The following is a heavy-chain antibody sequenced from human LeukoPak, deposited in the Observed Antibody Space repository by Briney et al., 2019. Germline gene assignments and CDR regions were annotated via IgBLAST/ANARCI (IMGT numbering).Heavy chain of an antibody. CDR3: AKDRDDYVWGSYRSSIDY. CDR1: GFTLSSYV. Sequence: GGSLTLSCALSGFTLSSYVMSWVRPAPGKGRDWVSSIRGSGGKLECEDSVKGRFTISRDNAKNTLYLQMKSLRAEDTAVYYCAKDRDDYVWGSYRSSIDYWGQGTLVTVSS. V-gene: IGHV3-23*01. CDR2: IRGSGGKL. J-gene: IGHJ4*02. D-gene: IGHD3-16*02.